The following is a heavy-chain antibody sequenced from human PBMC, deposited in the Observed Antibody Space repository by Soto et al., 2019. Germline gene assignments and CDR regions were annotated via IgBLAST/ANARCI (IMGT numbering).Heavy chain of an antibody. CDR2: INYSGST. D-gene: IGHD5-18*01. CDR3: ARGTGLSYTYGIDD. V-gene: IGHV4-31*03. Sequence: SETLSLTCTVSGASVDSAGYFWTWIRQRPGKGLECIGHINYSGSTDHTPSLRSRLMVSIDTSKNQFSLKLNSVTAADTAIYYCARGTGLSYTYGIDDWGQGTLVTVSS. J-gene: IGHJ1*01. CDR1: GASVDSAGYF.